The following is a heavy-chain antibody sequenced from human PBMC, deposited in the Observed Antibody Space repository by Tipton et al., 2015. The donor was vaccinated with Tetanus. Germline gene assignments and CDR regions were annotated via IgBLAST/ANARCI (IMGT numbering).Heavy chain of an antibody. CDR1: GGSFSAYY. CDR3: ARVAENFDY. V-gene: IGHV4-34*09. D-gene: IGHD5-24*01. J-gene: IGHJ4*02. Sequence: GLVKPSETLSLTCGVFGGSFSAYYWTWIRQAPGKGLEWIGEIYYSGSTIYNPSLKSRVTVSVDTSKNQFSLRLDSVTAADTAVYYCARVAENFDYWGQGTLVTVSS. CDR2: IYYSGST.